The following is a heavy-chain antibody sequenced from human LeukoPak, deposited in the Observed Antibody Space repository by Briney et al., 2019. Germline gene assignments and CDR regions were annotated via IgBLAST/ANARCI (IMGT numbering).Heavy chain of an antibody. V-gene: IGHV4-39*07. Sequence: SETLSLTCTVSGGSISSSSYYLGWIRQPPGKGLEWIGSIYYSGSTNYNPSLKSRVTLSVDPSKNQCSLKLSSVTVADTAVYYCARRAGVEELVPYYFDYWGQGTLVTVSS. CDR2: IYYSGST. J-gene: IGHJ4*02. CDR3: ARRAGVEELVPYYFDY. D-gene: IGHD6-6*01. CDR1: GGSISSSSYY.